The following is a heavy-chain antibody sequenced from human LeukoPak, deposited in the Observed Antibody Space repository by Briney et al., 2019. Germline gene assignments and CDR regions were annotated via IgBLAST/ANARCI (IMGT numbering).Heavy chain of an antibody. Sequence: ASVKVSCKVSGYTLTELSMHWVRQAPGKGLEWMGGFDPEDGETVYAQKFQGRVTMTEDTSTDTAYMELSSLRSEDTAVYYCATVGAPTSLRYYYYYMDVWGKGTTVTVSS. CDR1: GYTLTELS. J-gene: IGHJ6*03. CDR3: ATVGAPTSLRYYYYYMDV. D-gene: IGHD2-2*01. CDR2: FDPEDGET. V-gene: IGHV1-24*01.